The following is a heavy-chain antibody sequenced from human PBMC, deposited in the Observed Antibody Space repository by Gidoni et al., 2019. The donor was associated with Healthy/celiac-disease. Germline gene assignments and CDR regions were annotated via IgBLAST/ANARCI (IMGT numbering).Heavy chain of an antibody. D-gene: IGHD1-7*01. CDR3: SRGTGTPGSVDY. V-gene: IGHV1-69*06. Sequence: QVQLVQSGAEVKKPGSSVKVSCKASRCTFSSYAVSWVRQAPGQGFAWMGGIIPIFGTANYAQKFQGRFTITADKSTSTAYMELSSLRSEDPAVYYRSRGTGTPGSVDYWGQGTLVTVAS. CDR1: RCTFSSYA. J-gene: IGHJ4*02. CDR2: IIPIFGTA.